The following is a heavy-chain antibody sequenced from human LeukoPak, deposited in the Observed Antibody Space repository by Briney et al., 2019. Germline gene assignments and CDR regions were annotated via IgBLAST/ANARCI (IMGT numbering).Heavy chain of an antibody. Sequence: ASVKVSCKASGYTFTSYGISWVRQAPGQGHEWMGWISAYNGNTNYAQKFQGRVTMTRNTSISTAYMELSSLRSEDTAVYYCAIHDYGDSRRAFDIWGQGTMVTVSS. CDR1: GYTFTSYG. V-gene: IGHV1-18*01. CDR3: AIHDYGDSRRAFDI. CDR2: ISAYNGNT. D-gene: IGHD4-17*01. J-gene: IGHJ3*02.